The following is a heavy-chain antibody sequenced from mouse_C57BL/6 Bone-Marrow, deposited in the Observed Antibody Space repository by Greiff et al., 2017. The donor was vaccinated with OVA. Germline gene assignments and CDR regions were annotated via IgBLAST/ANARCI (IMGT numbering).Heavy chain of an antibody. CDR3: AREGFITTVVPFDY. V-gene: IGHV1-18*01. J-gene: IGHJ2*01. Sequence: VQLQQSGPELVKPGASVKIPCKASGYTFTDYNMDWVTQSHGKSLEWIGDINPNNGGTIYNQKFKGKATLTVDKSSRTAYMELRSLTSEDTAVYYCAREGFITTVVPFDYWGQGTTLTVSS. CDR1: GYTFTDYN. D-gene: IGHD1-1*01. CDR2: INPNNGGT.